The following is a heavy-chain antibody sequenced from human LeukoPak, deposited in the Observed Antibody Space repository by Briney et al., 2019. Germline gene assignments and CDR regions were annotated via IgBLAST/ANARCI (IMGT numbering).Heavy chain of an antibody. D-gene: IGHD3-10*01. V-gene: IGHV1-46*01. CDR1: GYTFITYY. J-gene: IGHJ5*02. Sequence: ASVKVSCKACGYTFITYYMQWVRQAPGQGLEWVGQINPDGGNTRYAQRFHGRVILSTDMSTSTVYMEVSSLRSDDTAVYYCAVTPRRYGSGSYGRFDLWGQGTLVTVSS. CDR3: AVTPRRYGSGSYGRFDL. CDR2: INPDGGNT.